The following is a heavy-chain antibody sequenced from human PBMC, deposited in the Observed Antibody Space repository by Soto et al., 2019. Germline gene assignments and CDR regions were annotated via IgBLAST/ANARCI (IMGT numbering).Heavy chain of an antibody. CDR2: ISGSGGST. CDR3: ARLNILTGFYDY. J-gene: IGHJ4*02. V-gene: IGHV3-23*01. Sequence: GGSLRLSCAASGFTFSSYAMSWVRQAPGKGLEWVSAISGSGGSTYYADSVKGRFTISRDNSKNTLYLQMNSLRAEDTAVYYCARLNILTGFYDYWGQGTLVTVSS. D-gene: IGHD3-9*01. CDR1: GFTFSSYA.